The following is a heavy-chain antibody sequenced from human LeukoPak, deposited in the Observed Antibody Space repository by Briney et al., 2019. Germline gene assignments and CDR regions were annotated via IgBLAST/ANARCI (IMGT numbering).Heavy chain of an antibody. Sequence: SETLSLTCTVSGGSISSGGYYWSWIRQHPGKGLEWIGYIYYSGSTYYNPCLKSRVTISVDTSKNQFSLKLSSVTAADTAVYYCARSPSPEVTQVAAGTGDWFDPWGQGTLVTVSS. D-gene: IGHD6-13*01. J-gene: IGHJ5*02. CDR1: GGSISSGGYY. CDR2: IYYSGST. V-gene: IGHV4-31*03. CDR3: ARSPSPEVTQVAAGTGDWFDP.